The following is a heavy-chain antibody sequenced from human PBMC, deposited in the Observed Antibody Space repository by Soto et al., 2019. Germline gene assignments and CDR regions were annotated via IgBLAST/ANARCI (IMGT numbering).Heavy chain of an antibody. CDR1: GFTFSNYW. J-gene: IGHJ6*02. D-gene: IGHD2-8*02. CDR3: AKAGPYGMDV. Sequence: GGSLRLSCAASGFTFSNYWMSWVRQAPGKGLEWVANINQDGSEKYYVDSVKGRFTVSRDNAKNSLYLQMNSLRAEDTAVYYCAKAGPYGMDVWGQGTTVTVSS. CDR2: INQDGSEK. V-gene: IGHV3-7*03.